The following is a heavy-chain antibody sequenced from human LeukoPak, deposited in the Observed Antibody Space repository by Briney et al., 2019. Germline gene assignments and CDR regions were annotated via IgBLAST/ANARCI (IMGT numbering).Heavy chain of an antibody. CDR3: VRDYRYAGHESVY. J-gene: IGHJ4*02. Sequence: PGGSLRLSCAASGFTFSNAWMSWFRQAPGKGLEWVGFIRSKSNGGTTHYAASVEGRFTISRDDSNSIAYLQMNSLKTEDTAVYYCVRDYRYAGHESVYWGQGTLVTVSS. CDR2: IRSKSNGGTT. V-gene: IGHV3-49*03. D-gene: IGHD5-12*01. CDR1: GFTFSNAW.